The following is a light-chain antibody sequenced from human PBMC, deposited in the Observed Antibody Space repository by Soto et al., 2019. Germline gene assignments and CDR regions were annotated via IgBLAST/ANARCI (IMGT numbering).Light chain of an antibody. CDR3: QQYGSGRT. CDR2: GAS. J-gene: IGKJ1*01. V-gene: IGKV3-20*01. CDR1: QSVSSSY. Sequence: EIVLTQSHDPLSLSPGERSTLSCRASQSVSSSYLAWYQQKPGQAPRLLIYGASSRATGIPDRFSGSGSGTDFTLTISRLEPEDFAVYYCQQYGSGRTFGQGTKVDVK.